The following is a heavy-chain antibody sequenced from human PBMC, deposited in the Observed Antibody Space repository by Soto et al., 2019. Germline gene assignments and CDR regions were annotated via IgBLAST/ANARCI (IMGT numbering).Heavy chain of an antibody. Sequence: PWGSLILSCVASGFIFINHAMSWVRLAPGMRLEWVSGISASGESTYYADSVKGRFTISRDNSKSTLYLHMNSLRAEDTAVYYCAKSEYCSGTNCYDWFAPWGQGTLVTVSS. D-gene: IGHD2-2*01. V-gene: IGHV3-23*01. CDR2: ISASGEST. CDR3: AKSEYCSGTNCYDWFAP. CDR1: GFIFINHA. J-gene: IGHJ5*02.